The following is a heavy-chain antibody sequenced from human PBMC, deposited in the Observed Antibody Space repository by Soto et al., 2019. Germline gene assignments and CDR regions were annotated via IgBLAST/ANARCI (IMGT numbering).Heavy chain of an antibody. CDR2: INPKSGGT. D-gene: IGHD2-8*01. Sequence: ASVKVSCKASGYSFTDYHIHWVRQAPGQGLEWLGRINPKSGGTSTAQKFQGWVTMTRDRSISTVYMELTRLRSDDTAVYFCARGHSTDCANGVCSFFYNHEMDVWGQGTTVTVSS. V-gene: IGHV1-2*04. CDR1: GYSFTDYH. CDR3: ARGHSTDCANGVCSFFYNHEMDV. J-gene: IGHJ6*02.